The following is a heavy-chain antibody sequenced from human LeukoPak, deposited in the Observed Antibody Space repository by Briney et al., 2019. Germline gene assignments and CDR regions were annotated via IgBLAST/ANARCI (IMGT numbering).Heavy chain of an antibody. V-gene: IGHV3-9*01. CDR3: AKAAFSGSDADFDY. CDR1: GFTFDDYA. J-gene: IGHJ4*02. D-gene: IGHD5-12*01. CDR2: ISWNSGSI. Sequence: GGSLRLSCAASGFTFDDYAMHWVRQAPGKGLEWVSGISWNSGSIGYADSVKGRFTISRDNAKNSLYLQMNSLRAEDTALYYCAKAAFSGSDADFDYWGQGTLVTVSS.